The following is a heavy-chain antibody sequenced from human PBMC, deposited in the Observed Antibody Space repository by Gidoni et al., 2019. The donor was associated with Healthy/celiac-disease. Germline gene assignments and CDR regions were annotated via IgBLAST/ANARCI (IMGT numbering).Heavy chain of an antibody. CDR2: ISSSSSTI. CDR1: GVTFRSYS. CDR3: ARDMDTAMVEGFDY. D-gene: IGHD5-18*01. V-gene: IGHV3-48*02. Sequence: EVQLVASGGGLVQPGGSLRLSCAASGVTFRSYSMNWVRQAPGKGLEWVSYISSSSSTIYYADSVKGRFTISRDNAKNSLYLQMNSLRDEDTAVYYCARDMDTAMVEGFDYWGQGTLVTVSS. J-gene: IGHJ4*02.